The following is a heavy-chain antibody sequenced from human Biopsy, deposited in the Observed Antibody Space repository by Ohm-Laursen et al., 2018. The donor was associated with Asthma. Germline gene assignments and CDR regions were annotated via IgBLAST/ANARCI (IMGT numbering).Heavy chain of an antibody. CDR1: GFTFGDYW. J-gene: IGHJ1*01. Sequence: GSLRLSCSASGFTFGDYWMSWVHQVPGQGLEWVANIKHDGSEKNHVDSLKGRFTISRDNAKNLLFLQMNSLRAEDTAVYYCARTFHFWSPYHAGHYQLWGQGTLVTVSS. V-gene: IGHV3-7*01. D-gene: IGHD3-3*01. CDR2: IKHDGSEK. CDR3: ARTFHFWSPYHAGHYQL.